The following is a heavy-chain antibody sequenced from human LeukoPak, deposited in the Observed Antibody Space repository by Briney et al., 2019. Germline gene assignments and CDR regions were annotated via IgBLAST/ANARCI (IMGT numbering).Heavy chain of an antibody. J-gene: IGHJ4*02. Sequence: SETLSLTCAVYGGSFSGYYWSWIRQPPGKGLEWIGEINHSGSTNYNPSLKSRVTISVDTSKNQFSLKLSSVTAADTAVYYCAVGVYDSSGYYYPFDYWGQGTLVTVSS. CDR3: AVGVYDSSGYYYPFDY. V-gene: IGHV4-34*01. CDR2: INHSGST. CDR1: GGSFSGYY. D-gene: IGHD3-22*01.